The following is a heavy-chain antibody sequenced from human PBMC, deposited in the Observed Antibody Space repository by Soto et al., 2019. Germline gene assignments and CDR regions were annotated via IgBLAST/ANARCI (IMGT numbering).Heavy chain of an antibody. Sequence: ASVKVSCKASGGTFSSYAISWVRQAPGQGLEWMGEIIPIFGTANYAQKFQGRVTITADESTSTAYMELSSLRSEDAAVYYCARDRGPSSGYYPYWFDPWGQGTLVTVSS. D-gene: IGHD3-22*01. CDR3: ARDRGPSSGYYPYWFDP. V-gene: IGHV1-69*13. CDR2: IIPIFGTA. J-gene: IGHJ5*02. CDR1: GGTFSSYA.